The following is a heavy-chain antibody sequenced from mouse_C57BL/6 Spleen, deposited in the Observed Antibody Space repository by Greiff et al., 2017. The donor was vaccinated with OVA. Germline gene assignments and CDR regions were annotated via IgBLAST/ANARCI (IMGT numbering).Heavy chain of an antibody. CDR3: ARRGGMAMDY. J-gene: IGHJ4*01. CDR2: IDPSDSET. CDR1: GYTFTSYW. V-gene: IGHV1-52*01. Sequence: VQLQQPGAELVRPGSSVKLSCKASGYTFTSYWMHWVKQRPIQGLEWIGNIDPSDSETHYNQKFKDKATLTVDKSSSTAYMQLSSLTSEDSAVYYCARRGGMAMDYWGQGTSVTVSS.